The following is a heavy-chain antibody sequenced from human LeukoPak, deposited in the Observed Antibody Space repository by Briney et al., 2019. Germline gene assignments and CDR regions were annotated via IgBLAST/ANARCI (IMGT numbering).Heavy chain of an antibody. D-gene: IGHD2-21*02. Sequence: GGSLRLSCAASGFTVSSNYMSWVRQAPGKGLEWVAVISYDGSNKYYADSVKGRFTISRDNSKNTLYLQMNSLRAEDTAVYYCARVTSVTVARWGQGTLVTVSS. CDR2: ISYDGSNK. CDR3: ARVTSVTVAR. J-gene: IGHJ4*02. V-gene: IGHV3-30*03. CDR1: GFTVSSNY.